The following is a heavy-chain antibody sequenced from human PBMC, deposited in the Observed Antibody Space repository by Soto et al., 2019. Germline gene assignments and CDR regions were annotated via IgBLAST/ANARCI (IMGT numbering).Heavy chain of an antibody. D-gene: IGHD5-18*01. V-gene: IGHV3-33*01. CDR1: GFTFSSYG. CDR2: IWYAGSNK. Sequence: QVQLVESGGGVVQPGRSLRLSCAASGFTFSSYGMHWVRQAPGKGLEWVAVIWYAGSNKYYADSVKGRFTISRDNSKNTLYLQMNSLRAEDTAVYYCARVDLYSYGFGGFDYWGQGTLVTVSS. J-gene: IGHJ4*02. CDR3: ARVDLYSYGFGGFDY.